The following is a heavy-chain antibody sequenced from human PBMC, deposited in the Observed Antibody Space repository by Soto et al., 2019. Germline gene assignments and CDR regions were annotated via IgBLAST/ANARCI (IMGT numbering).Heavy chain of an antibody. D-gene: IGHD2-2*01. CDR1: GYTFSNYD. CDR3: PRVVPGAEGWFGS. Sequence: ASVKVSCKTSGYTFSNYDITWVRQAPGQPLEWLGWISLYSDGTNSGQKFQGRGSMTTDTSTTTAYMELRSLRSDATAVYYCPRVVPGAEGWFGSWGQGTLVTVSS. V-gene: IGHV1-18*01. J-gene: IGHJ5*01. CDR2: ISLYSDGT.